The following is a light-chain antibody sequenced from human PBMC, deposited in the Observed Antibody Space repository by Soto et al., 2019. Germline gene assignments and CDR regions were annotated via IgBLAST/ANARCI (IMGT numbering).Light chain of an antibody. CDR1: SNDVGGYNY. V-gene: IGLV2-14*01. J-gene: IGLJ3*02. CDR3: TSYTSSITRYV. Sequence: QSLLTQPASVSGSPGQSITISCTGTSNDVGGYNYVSWYQQDPGKAPKLMIYDVTNRPSGVSNRFSGSKSGNTASLTISGLQAEDEGDYYCTSYTSSITRYVFGGGTKLTVL. CDR2: DVT.